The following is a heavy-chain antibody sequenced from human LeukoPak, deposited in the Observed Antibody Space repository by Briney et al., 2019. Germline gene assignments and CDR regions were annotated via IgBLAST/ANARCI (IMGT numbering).Heavy chain of an antibody. Sequence: ASVRVSCKAAGYTFTPYYMHWVRQARAQGLEWMGTIDPSGGSTSYAQKIQGRVTMTRDTSTSTVYMEQSSLRSEDALVYYCARGGRGEGTGTTRVAFDIWGQGTMVTVSS. J-gene: IGHJ3*02. V-gene: IGHV1-46*01. CDR2: IDPSGGST. CDR3: ARGGRGEGTGTTRVAFDI. CDR1: GYTFTPYY. D-gene: IGHD1-1*01.